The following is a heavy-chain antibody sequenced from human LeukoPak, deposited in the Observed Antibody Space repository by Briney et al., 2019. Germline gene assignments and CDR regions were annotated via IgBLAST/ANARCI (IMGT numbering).Heavy chain of an antibody. D-gene: IGHD3-10*01. CDR2: INPSGGST. J-gene: IGHJ5*02. Sequence: ASVNVSCKASGYTFTSYGISWVRQAPGQGLEWMGIINPSGGSTSYAQKFQGRVTMTRDTSTSTVYMELSSLRSEDTAVYYCARDGAPNYYGSGSYLNWFDPWGQGTLVTVSS. CDR1: GYTFTSYG. CDR3: ARDGAPNYYGSGSYLNWFDP. V-gene: IGHV1-46*01.